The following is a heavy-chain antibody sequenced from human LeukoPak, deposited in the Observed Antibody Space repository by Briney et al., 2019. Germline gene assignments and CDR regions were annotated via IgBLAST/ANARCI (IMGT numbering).Heavy chain of an antibody. D-gene: IGHD3-10*01. V-gene: IGHV3-23*01. Sequence: GGSLRLSCAASGFTFSSYAMNWVRQAPGKGLEWVSAISGSGGATYYADSVKGRFIMSRDNSKNTLYLQMNSLRAEDTAVYYCAKGAYYHGSGRYFDYWGQGTLVTVSS. CDR1: GFTFSSYA. J-gene: IGHJ4*02. CDR3: AKGAYYHGSGRYFDY. CDR2: ISGSGGAT.